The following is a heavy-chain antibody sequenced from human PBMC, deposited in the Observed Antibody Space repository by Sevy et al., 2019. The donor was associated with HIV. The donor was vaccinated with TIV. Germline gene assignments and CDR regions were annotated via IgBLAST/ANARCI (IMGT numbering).Heavy chain of an antibody. J-gene: IGHJ1*01. CDR3: AKKRKSRVGASSGYFQH. D-gene: IGHD1-26*01. CDR1: GFTFSSYA. CDR2: ISGSGGST. V-gene: IGHV3-23*01. Sequence: GGSLRLSCAASGFTFSSYAMSWVRQAPGKGLEWVSAISGSGGSTYYADSVKGRFTISRDNSKNTLYLQMNSLRAEDTAVYYCAKKRKSRVGASSGYFQHWGQGTLVTVSS.